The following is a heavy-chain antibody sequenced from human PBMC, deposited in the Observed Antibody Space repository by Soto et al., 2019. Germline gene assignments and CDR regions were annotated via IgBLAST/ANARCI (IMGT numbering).Heavy chain of an antibody. J-gene: IGHJ5*02. V-gene: IGHV3-11*06. CDR2: ISSSSSYT. CDR1: GFTFSDYY. Sequence: QVQLVESGGGLVKPGGSLRLSCAASGFTFSDYYMSWIRQAPGKGLEWVSYISSSSSYTNYADSVKGRFTISRDNAKNSLYLQMNSLRAEDTAVYYCARDWVTRYSSSWYGGWFDPWGQGTLVTVSS. CDR3: ARDWVTRYSSSWYGGWFDP. D-gene: IGHD6-13*01.